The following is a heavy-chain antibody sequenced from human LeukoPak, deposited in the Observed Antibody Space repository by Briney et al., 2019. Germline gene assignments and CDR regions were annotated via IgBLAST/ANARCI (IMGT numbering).Heavy chain of an antibody. Sequence: GGSLRLSCAASEFTFSNYWIHWVRQAPGKGLVWISRINSPGSSTSYADSVKGRFIISRDNARNTVYLQMNSLRAEDTAVYYCARGPEGDWFDPWGQGTLVTVSS. CDR2: INSPGSST. V-gene: IGHV3-74*01. CDR1: EFTFSNYW. CDR3: ARGPEGDWFDP. J-gene: IGHJ5*02.